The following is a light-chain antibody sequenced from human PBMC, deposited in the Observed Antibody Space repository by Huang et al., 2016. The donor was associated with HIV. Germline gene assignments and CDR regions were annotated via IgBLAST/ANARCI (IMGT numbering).Light chain of an antibody. J-gene: IGKJ1*01. CDR2: DAS. V-gene: IGKV3-15*01. CDR3: QQYDDWPPWT. Sequence: EIVMTQSPATLSVSPGERATLSCRASQNITRLAWYQHKPGQAPRLLIYDASSRATGVPAGCSGGGSGTDFTLTVSSLQSEDFALYYCQQYDDWPPWTFGQGTQVDIK. CDR1: QNITR.